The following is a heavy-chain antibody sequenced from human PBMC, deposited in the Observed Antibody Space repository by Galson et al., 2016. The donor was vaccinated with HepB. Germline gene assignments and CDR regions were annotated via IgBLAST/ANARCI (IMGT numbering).Heavy chain of an antibody. CDR2: ISGAGSVN. CDR3: ATEGPQFPRGSNDY. V-gene: IGHV3-30-3*01. Sequence: SLRLSCAASGFTFSSYSMHWVRQAPGKGLEWVAVISGAGSVNFYADSVKGRFTISRDNSKNTLYLQMNSLRVEDSAVHYCATEGPQFPRGSNDYWGQGTLVTVSS. J-gene: IGHJ4*02. CDR1: GFTFSSYS. D-gene: IGHD1-26*01.